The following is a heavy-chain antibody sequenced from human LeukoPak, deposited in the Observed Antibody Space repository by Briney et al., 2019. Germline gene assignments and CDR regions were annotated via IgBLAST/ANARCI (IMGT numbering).Heavy chain of an antibody. CDR1: GYTLTELS. J-gene: IGHJ4*02. CDR3: ATVGYYDSSGYYWDY. V-gene: IGHV1-24*01. D-gene: IGHD3-22*01. Sequence: SVKVSCKLSGYTLTELSMDWVRQAPGKGLGWVGGFDPEDGETIYAQKFQGRVTMTEDKSTDTAYMELSSLRSEDTAVYYCATVGYYDSSGYYWDYWGQGTLVTVSS. CDR2: FDPEDGET.